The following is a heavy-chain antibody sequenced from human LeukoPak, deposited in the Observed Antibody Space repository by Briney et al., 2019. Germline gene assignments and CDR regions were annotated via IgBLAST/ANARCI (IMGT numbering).Heavy chain of an antibody. CDR3: ARHTIFCSFINCSPFDP. Sequence: SETLSLTCTVSGGSISSYYWSWIRQPPGKGLEWIGYIYYSGSTNYNPSLKSRVTISVGTSKNQFSLKLSSVTAADSAMYYCARHTIFCSFINCSPFDPWGQGTLVTVSS. V-gene: IGHV4-59*08. D-gene: IGHD3-3*01. CDR2: IYYSGST. CDR1: GGSISSYY. J-gene: IGHJ5*02.